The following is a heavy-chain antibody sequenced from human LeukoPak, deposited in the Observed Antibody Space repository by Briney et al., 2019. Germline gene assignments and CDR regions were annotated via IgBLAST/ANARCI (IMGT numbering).Heavy chain of an antibody. Sequence: GGSLRLSCAASGFTFSSYGMHWVRQAPGKGLEWVAFIRYDGSNKHYADSVKGRLTISRDNSKNTLYLQMNSLRVEDTAEYYCAKEGTVTPIDYWGQGTLVTVSS. D-gene: IGHD4-23*01. CDR1: GFTFSSYG. V-gene: IGHV3-30*02. J-gene: IGHJ4*02. CDR2: IRYDGSNK. CDR3: AKEGTVTPIDY.